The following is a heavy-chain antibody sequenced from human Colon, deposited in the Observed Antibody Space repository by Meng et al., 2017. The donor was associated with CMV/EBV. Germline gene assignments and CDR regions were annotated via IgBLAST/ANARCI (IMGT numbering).Heavy chain of an antibody. CDR1: GGSISSYY. CDR2: IYYSGST. Sequence: GSLRLSCTVSGGSISSYYWSWIRQPPGKGLEWIGYIYYSGSTNYNPSLKSRVTISVDTSKNQFSLKLSSVTAADTAVYYCARTGFGAVAGTPFDYWGQGTLVTVSS. J-gene: IGHJ4*02. V-gene: IGHV4-59*01. D-gene: IGHD6-19*01. CDR3: ARTGFGAVAGTPFDY.